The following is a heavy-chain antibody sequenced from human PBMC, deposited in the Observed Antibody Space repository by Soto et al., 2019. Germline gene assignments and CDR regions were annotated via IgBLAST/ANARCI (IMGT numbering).Heavy chain of an antibody. CDR3: ATHKGARSYYYDSSGYYARGGLDY. D-gene: IGHD3-22*01. J-gene: IGHJ4*02. Sequence: SVKVSCKASGGTFSSYAISWVRQAPGQGLEWMGGIIPIFGTANYAQKFQGRVTITADESTSTAYMELSSLRSEDTAVYYCATHKGARSYYYDSSGYYARGGLDYWGQ. CDR1: GGTFSSYA. V-gene: IGHV1-69*13. CDR2: IIPIFGTA.